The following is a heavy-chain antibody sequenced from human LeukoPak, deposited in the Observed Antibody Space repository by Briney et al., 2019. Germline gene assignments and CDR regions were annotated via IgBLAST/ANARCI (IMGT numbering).Heavy chain of an antibody. D-gene: IGHD3-22*01. J-gene: IGHJ6*02. Sequence: GGSLRLSCAASGFTLSSYWMHWVRQAPGKGLVWVARINSDGSSTRYADSVKGRFTISRDNAKNTLYLQMNNLRGEDTAVYYCARGYDYDSSAYPGGYYGMDVWGQGTTVTVSS. CDR3: ARGYDYDSSAYPGGYYGMDV. V-gene: IGHV3-74*01. CDR1: GFTLSSYW. CDR2: INSDGSST.